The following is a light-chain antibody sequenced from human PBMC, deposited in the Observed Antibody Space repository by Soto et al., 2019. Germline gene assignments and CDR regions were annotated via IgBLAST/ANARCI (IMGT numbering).Light chain of an antibody. CDR1: SSDVGGYNY. CDR2: EVS. J-gene: IGLJ2*01. Sequence: QSALTQPASVSGSPGQSITISCTGTSSDVGGYNYVSWYQQHPGKAPKLMIYEVSNRPSGVSNRFSGSKSGNTASLTISGLQADDEADYYCRSYTRSSTLVFGGGTKLTVL. CDR3: RSYTRSSTLV. V-gene: IGLV2-14*01.